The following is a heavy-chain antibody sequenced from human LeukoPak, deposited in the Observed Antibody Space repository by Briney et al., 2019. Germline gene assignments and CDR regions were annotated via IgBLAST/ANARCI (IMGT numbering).Heavy chain of an antibody. D-gene: IGHD6-19*01. CDR1: GFTFSSYA. CDR3: ASSGWANPV. CDR2: ISYDGSNK. Sequence: PGRSLRLSCAASGFTFSSYAMHWVRQAPGKGLEWVAVISYDGSNKYYADSVKGRFTISRDNSKNTLYLQMNSLRAEDTAVYYCASSGWANPVCGQGTTVTVSS. J-gene: IGHJ6*02. V-gene: IGHV3-30-3*01.